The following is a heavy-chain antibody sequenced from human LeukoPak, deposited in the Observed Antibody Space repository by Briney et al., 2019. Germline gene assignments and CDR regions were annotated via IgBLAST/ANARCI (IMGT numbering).Heavy chain of an antibody. CDR3: ARATLDDSRNWSDP. Sequence: GASVKVSCKASGGTFSSYTISWVRQAPGQGLEWMGGIIPIFGTAKYAQNLQGRVTITADESTSIAYMELSSLGSEDTAVYYCARATLDDSRNWSDPWGQGTLVTVS. D-gene: IGHD3-22*01. CDR1: GGTFSSYT. CDR2: IIPIFGTA. V-gene: IGHV1-69*13. J-gene: IGHJ5*02.